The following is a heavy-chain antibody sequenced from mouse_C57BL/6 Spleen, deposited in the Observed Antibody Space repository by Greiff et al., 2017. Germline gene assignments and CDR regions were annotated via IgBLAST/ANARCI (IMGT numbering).Heavy chain of an antibody. J-gene: IGHJ2*01. CDR3: AGVITTVVAGFDY. D-gene: IGHD1-1*01. Sequence: QVQLQQSGPELVKPGASVKISCKASGYAFSSSWMNWVKQRPGKGLEWIGRIYPGDGDTNYNGKFKGKATLTADKSSSTAYMQLSSLTSEDSAVYFCAGVITTVVAGFDYWGQGTTLTVSS. CDR1: GYAFSSSW. V-gene: IGHV1-82*01. CDR2: IYPGDGDT.